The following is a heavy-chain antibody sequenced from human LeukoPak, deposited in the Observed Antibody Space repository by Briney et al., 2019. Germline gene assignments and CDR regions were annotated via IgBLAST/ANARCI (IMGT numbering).Heavy chain of an antibody. CDR2: IIPIFGTA. D-gene: IGHD6-19*01. Sequence: ASVKVSCKASGGTFSSYAISWVRQAPGQGLEWMGGIIPIFGTANYAQKFQGRVTITADESTSTAYMELSSLRSEDTTVYYCAREVSSGWSYYFDYWGQGTLVTVSS. CDR1: GGTFSSYA. V-gene: IGHV1-69*13. J-gene: IGHJ4*02. CDR3: AREVSSGWSYYFDY.